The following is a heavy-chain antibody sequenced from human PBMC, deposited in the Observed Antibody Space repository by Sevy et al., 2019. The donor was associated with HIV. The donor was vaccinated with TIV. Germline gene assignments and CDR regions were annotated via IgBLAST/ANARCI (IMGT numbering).Heavy chain of an antibody. CDR3: ARDCSSASCLWGMDV. V-gene: IGHV3-7*03. CDR1: GFSFSNYW. J-gene: IGHJ6*02. D-gene: IGHD2-2*01. CDR2: IKRDGSEK. Sequence: GESLKISCAASGFSFSNYWMSWDRQAPGKGLEWVARIKRDGSEKYYVASVKGRFTISRDNAKTSLFLQMNSLRGEDTAVYYCARDCSSASCLWGMDVWGQRTTVTVSS.